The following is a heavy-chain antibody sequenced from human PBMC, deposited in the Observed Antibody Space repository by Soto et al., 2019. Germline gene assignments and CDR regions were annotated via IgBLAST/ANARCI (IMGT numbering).Heavy chain of an antibody. J-gene: IGHJ6*02. CDR2: VIPIFGKP. CDR1: GGTFSSYS. Sequence: QVQLVQSGAEVKKSGSPVKVSCTASGGTFSSYSINWVRQAPGQGLEWMGGVIPIFGKPTYAQKFQGRLTITADKSTSTAYMELTSLRYDDTAVYYCARERSYYYAMDVGGQGTTVTVSS. CDR3: ARERSYYYAMDV. V-gene: IGHV1-69*06.